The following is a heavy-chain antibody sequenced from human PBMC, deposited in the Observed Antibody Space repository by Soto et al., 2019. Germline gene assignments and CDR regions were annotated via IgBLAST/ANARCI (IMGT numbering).Heavy chain of an antibody. J-gene: IGHJ3*02. CDR2: IYHSGST. CDR3: AREVSWAFDI. CDR1: GYSISSGYY. V-gene: IGHV4-38-2*02. D-gene: IGHD1-26*01. Sequence: PSETLSLTCAVSGYSISSGYYWGWIRQPPGKGLEWIGSIYHSGSTYYNPSLKSRVTISVDTSKNQFSLKLSSVTAADTAVYYCAREVSWAFDIWGQGTMVT.